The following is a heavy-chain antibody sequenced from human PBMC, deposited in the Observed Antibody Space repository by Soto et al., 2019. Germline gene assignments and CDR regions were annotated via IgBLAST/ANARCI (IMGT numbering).Heavy chain of an antibody. J-gene: IGHJ6*01. V-gene: IGHV3-48*02. CDR2: ISRSSTGI. CDR3: ARAVTWGLDV. Sequence: EVHLVESGGGLVQPGGSLRLSCAASGFTFSLYSMSWVRQAPGKGLEWVSYISRSSTGIHYADSVKGRFTISRDDVTNAMHLQMNSLRDGDTAVYYCARAVTWGLDVWGQGTTVSISS. CDR1: GFTFSLYS. D-gene: IGHD3-10*01.